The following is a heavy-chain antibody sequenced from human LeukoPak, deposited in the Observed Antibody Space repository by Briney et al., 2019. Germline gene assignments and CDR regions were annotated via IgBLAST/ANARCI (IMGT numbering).Heavy chain of an antibody. D-gene: IGHD3-3*01. CDR1: GFTFSNYG. V-gene: IGHV3-30*02. CDR3: AKVSVFGVAPLFDY. CDR2: IQFDGSNK. J-gene: IGHJ4*02. Sequence: GGSLRLSCTASGFTFSNYGMHWVRQAPGKGLEWVTFIQFDGSNKSYADSVRGRFIISRDDSKNTVYLQMNSQRPEDTAMYYCAKVSVFGVAPLFDYWGQGSLVTVSS.